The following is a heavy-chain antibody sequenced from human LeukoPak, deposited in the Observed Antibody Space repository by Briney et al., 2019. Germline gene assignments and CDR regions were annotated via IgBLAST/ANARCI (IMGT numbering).Heavy chain of an antibody. CDR1: GGSISSYY. J-gene: IGHJ5*02. CDR3: ARERAEVPAAITFGWFDP. D-gene: IGHD2-2*02. CDR2: IYTSGST. Sequence: PSETLSLTCTVSGGSISSYYWSWIRQPAGKGLEWIGRIYTSGSTNYNPSLKSRVTMSVDTSKNQFSLKLSSVTAADTAVYYCARERAEVPAAITFGWFDPWGQGTLVTVSS. V-gene: IGHV4-4*07.